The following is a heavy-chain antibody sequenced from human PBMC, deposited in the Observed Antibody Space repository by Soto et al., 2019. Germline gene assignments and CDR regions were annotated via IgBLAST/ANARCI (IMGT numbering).Heavy chain of an antibody. D-gene: IGHD3-16*02. CDR1: GGTFSSYA. Sequence: SVKVSCQASGGTFSSYAISWVREAPGQGLEWMGGIIPIFGTANYAQKFQGRVTITADESTSTAYMELSSLRSEDTAVYYCARERGDYVWGSYRSGHYFDYWGQGTLVTVSS. J-gene: IGHJ4*02. CDR3: ARERGDYVWGSYRSGHYFDY. V-gene: IGHV1-69*13. CDR2: IIPIFGTA.